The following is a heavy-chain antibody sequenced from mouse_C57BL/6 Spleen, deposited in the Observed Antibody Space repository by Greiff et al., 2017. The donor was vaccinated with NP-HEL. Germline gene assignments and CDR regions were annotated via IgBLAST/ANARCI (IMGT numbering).Heavy chain of an antibody. V-gene: IGHV1-20*01. D-gene: IGHD1-1*01. J-gene: IGHJ2*01. Sequence: VQLQQSGPELVKPGDSVKISCKASGYSFTGYFMNWVMQSHGKSLEWIGRINPYNGDTFYNQKFKGKATLTVDKSSSTAHMELRSLTSEDSAVYDCARRGYGSSSYFDYWGQGTTLTVSS. CDR3: ARRGYGSSSYFDY. CDR1: GYSFTGYF. CDR2: INPYNGDT.